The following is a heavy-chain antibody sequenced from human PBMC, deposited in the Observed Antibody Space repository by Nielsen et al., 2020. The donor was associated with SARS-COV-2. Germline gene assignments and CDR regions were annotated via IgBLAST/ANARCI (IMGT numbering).Heavy chain of an antibody. V-gene: IGHV3-23*01. D-gene: IGHD3-22*01. CDR1: GFTFSSYA. CDR3: ARVFCYYDSSGYSNDAFDI. Sequence: GESLKISCAASGFTFSSYAMSWVRQAPGKGLEWVSAISGSGGSTYYADSVKGRFTISRDNSKNTLYLQMNSLRAEDTAVYYCARVFCYYDSSGYSNDAFDIWGQGTMVTVSS. CDR2: ISGSGGST. J-gene: IGHJ3*02.